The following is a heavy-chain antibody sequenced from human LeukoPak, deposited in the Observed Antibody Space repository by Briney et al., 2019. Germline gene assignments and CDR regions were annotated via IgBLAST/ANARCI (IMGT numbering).Heavy chain of an antibody. CDR3: TTRHSYYGSESSTYNFDY. Sequence: GGSLRLSCAASGFTFSNAYMNWVRQAPGKGLEWVGRIKSKTDGGTTDYAAPVKGRFTISRDDSKNTLYLQMNSLKTEDTAVYYCTTRHSYYGSESSTYNFDYWGQGTLVTVSS. CDR2: IKSKTDGGTT. D-gene: IGHD3-10*01. J-gene: IGHJ4*02. CDR1: GFTFSNAY. V-gene: IGHV3-15*01.